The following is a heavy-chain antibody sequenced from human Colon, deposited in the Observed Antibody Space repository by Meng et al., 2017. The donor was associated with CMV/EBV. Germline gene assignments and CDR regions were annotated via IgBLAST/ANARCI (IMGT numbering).Heavy chain of an antibody. Sequence: GESLKISCAGSGFTFSSYAMSWVRQAPGKGLEWVSIMHGGGSRTYFADSVKGRFTVSRDNSKNRFYLHMNTVRAEDTAVYYCAKETNLAQWGQGTLVTVSS. CDR1: GFTFSSYA. D-gene: IGHD1-14*01. V-gene: IGHV3-23*03. CDR2: MHGGGSRT. J-gene: IGHJ4*02. CDR3: AKETNLAQ.